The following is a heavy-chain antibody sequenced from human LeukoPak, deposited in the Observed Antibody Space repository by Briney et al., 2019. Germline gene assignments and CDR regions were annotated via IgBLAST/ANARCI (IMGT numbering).Heavy chain of an antibody. D-gene: IGHD7-27*01. CDR2: TYYRSQLYY. Sequence: SQTLSLTCAISGDIVSSDSAAWDWIRQSPSRGLEWLGRTYYRSQLYYDYAVSVKSRITIDPDTSKNQFSLQLNSVTPEDAAVYYCAGGTGVFDYWGQGALVTVSS. CDR3: AGGTGVFDY. CDR1: GDIVSSDSAA. V-gene: IGHV6-1*01. J-gene: IGHJ4*02.